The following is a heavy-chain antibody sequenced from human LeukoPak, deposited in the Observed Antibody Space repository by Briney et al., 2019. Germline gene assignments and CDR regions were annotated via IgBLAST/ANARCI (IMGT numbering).Heavy chain of an antibody. D-gene: IGHD3-22*01. CDR2: IYNSGTT. CDR3: AGPTSYYYHSRAGDDFDI. J-gene: IGHJ3*02. V-gene: IGHV4-39*01. CDR1: GGSISSTSYY. Sequence: SETLSLTRTVSGGSISSTSYYWGWIRQPPGKGLQWIGTIYNSGTTYYNPSLKSRVTISVDTSKKQLSLMLNSVTAADTAVYFCAGPTSYYYHSRAGDDFDIWGQGTVVKVSS.